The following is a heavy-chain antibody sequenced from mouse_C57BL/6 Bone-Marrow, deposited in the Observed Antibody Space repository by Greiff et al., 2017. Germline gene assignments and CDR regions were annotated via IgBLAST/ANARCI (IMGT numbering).Heavy chain of an antibody. CDR3: ARAAENYYAMDY. CDR2: IDPSDSET. J-gene: IGHJ4*01. CDR1: GYTFTSYW. Sequence: QVQLQQPGAELVRPGSSVKLSCKASGYTFTSYWMHWVKQRPIQGLEWIGNIDPSDSETHYNQKFKDKATLTVDKSSSTAYMQLSSLTSEDSAVYYCARAAENYYAMDYGGQGTSVTVSS. V-gene: IGHV1-52*01. D-gene: IGHD6-1*01.